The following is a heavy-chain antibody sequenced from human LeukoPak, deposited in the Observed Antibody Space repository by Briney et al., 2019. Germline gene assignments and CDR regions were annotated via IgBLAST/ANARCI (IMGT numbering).Heavy chain of an antibody. CDR1: GGSISSSSYY. J-gene: IGHJ4*02. Sequence: PSETLSLTCTVSGGSISSSSYYWGWIRQPPGKGLEWIGSIYYSGSTYYNPSLKSRVTISVDTSKNQFSLKLSSVTAADTAVYYCARQIVVVPAAIYYFDYWGQGTLVTVSS. V-gene: IGHV4-39*01. CDR2: IYYSGST. D-gene: IGHD2-2*01. CDR3: ARQIVVVPAAIYYFDY.